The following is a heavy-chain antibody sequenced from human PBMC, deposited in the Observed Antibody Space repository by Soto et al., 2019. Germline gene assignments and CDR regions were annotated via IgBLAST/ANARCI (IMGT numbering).Heavy chain of an antibody. CDR3: ARVAPGGSGSYDV. D-gene: IGHD3-10*01. CDR1: GITFSAYT. J-gene: IGHJ4*02. Sequence: QAQLVEAGGGVVRPGRSLRLSCTASGITFSAYTMHWVRQAPGKGLEWVALILYDGNDKQYADFEKGRFTISRDNSKNTLYLQTNSLRVEDTAVYYCARVAPGGSGSYDVWGQGTLVIVSS. CDR2: ILYDGNDK. V-gene: IGHV3-30-3*01.